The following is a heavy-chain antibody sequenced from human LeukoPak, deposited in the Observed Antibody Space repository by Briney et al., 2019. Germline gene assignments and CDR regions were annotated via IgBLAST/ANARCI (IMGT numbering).Heavy chain of an antibody. CDR3: TTEVRRWDYVWGSYRYTRRDTKSDY. Sequence: PGGSLRLSCAASGFTFSNAWMNWVRQAPGKGLEWVGRIKSKTDGGTTDYAAPVKGRFTISRDDSKNTLYLQMNSLKTEDTAVYYCTTEVRRWDYVWGSYRYTRRDTKSDYWGQGTLVTVSS. J-gene: IGHJ4*02. CDR2: IKSKTDGGTT. CDR1: GFTFSNAW. D-gene: IGHD3-16*02. V-gene: IGHV3-15*07.